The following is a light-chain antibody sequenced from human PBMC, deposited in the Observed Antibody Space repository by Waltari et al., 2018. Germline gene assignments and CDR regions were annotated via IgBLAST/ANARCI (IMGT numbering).Light chain of an antibody. CDR3: QQFHTYPLA. V-gene: IGKV1-9*01. J-gene: IGKJ4*01. CDR1: QGISSY. CDR2: DAS. Sequence: DIQLTQSPSFLSASVGDRVTITCRASQGISSYLAWYQLRAGKAPKFLISDASTLQSDVPSRFSGSGSGTDFTLTIRNLQPEDFATYYCQQFHTYPLAFGGGTKVEIK.